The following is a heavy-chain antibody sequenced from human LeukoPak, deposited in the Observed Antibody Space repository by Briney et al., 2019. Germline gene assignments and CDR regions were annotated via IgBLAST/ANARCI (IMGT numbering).Heavy chain of an antibody. CDR2: IASSSSYM. J-gene: IGHJ3*02. CDR3: AKGSREWAMHDAFDI. Sequence: GGSLRLSCAASGFTFSSYNMNWVRRTPGKGLEWVSSIASSSSYMFYADSVRGRFTISRDNAKNSLYLQMNSLRAEDTALYYCAKGSREWAMHDAFDIWGQGTMVTVSS. CDR1: GFTFSSYN. V-gene: IGHV3-21*04. D-gene: IGHD3-3*01.